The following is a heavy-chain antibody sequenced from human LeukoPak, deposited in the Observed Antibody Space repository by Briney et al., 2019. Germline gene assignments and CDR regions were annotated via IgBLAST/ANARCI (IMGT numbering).Heavy chain of an antibody. Sequence: GGSLRLSCAASGFTFSSYSMNWVRQAPGKGLEWVSYISSSSSTIYYADSVKGRFTISRDNAKNSLYLQMNSLRAEDTAVYYCARHSSRWELPFDYWGQGTLVTVSS. J-gene: IGHJ4*02. CDR2: ISSSSSTI. D-gene: IGHD1-26*01. CDR3: ARHSSRWELPFDY. V-gene: IGHV3-48*04. CDR1: GFTFSSYS.